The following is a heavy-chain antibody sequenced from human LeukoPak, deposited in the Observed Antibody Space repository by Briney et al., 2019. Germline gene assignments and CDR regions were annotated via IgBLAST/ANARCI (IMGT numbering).Heavy chain of an antibody. CDR2: ISGSGGST. CDR3: ARDEGYYYDSS. J-gene: IGHJ4*02. V-gene: IGHV3-23*01. CDR1: GFTFSSYA. Sequence: GGSLRLSCAASGFTFSSYAMSWVRQAPGKGLEWVSAISGSGGSTYYADSVKGRFTISRDNAKNSLYLQMNSLRAEDTAVYYCARDEGYYYDSSWGQGTLVTVSA. D-gene: IGHD3-22*01.